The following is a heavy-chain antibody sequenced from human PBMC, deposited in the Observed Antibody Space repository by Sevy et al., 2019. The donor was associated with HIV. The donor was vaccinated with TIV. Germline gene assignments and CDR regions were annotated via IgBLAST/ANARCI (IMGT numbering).Heavy chain of an antibody. D-gene: IGHD4-17*01. V-gene: IGHV1-18*01. CDR3: ARHDLDFDGDYVDYYGMDV. Sequence: ASVKVSCKASGYTFTSYGISWVRQAPGQGLEWMGWISAYNGNTNYAQKLQGRVTMTTDTSTSTAYMELRSLRSDDTAVYYCARHDLDFDGDYVDYYGMDVWGQGTTVTVSS. CDR1: GYTFTSYG. CDR2: ISAYNGNT. J-gene: IGHJ6*02.